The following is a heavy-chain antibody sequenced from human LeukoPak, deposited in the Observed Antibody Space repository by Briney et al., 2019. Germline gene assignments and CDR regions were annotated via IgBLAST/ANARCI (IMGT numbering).Heavy chain of an antibody. J-gene: IGHJ4*02. V-gene: IGHV1-2*02. CDR2: INPNSGGT. Sequence: GASVKVSCKASGYTFTGYYMHWVRQAPGQGLEWMGWINPNSGGTNYAQKFQGRVTMTRDTSISTAYMELTRLRSDDSAVYYCARESGSYFDYWGREPWSPSPQ. CDR1: GYTFTGYY. CDR3: ARESGSYFDY. D-gene: IGHD3-10*01.